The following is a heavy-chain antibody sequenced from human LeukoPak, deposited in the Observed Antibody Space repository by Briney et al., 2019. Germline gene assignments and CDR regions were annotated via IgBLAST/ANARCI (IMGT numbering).Heavy chain of an antibody. J-gene: IGHJ4*02. Sequence: GASVKVSCKASGYTFTGYYMHWVRQAPGQGLEWMGWINPNSGGTNYAQKFQGRVTMTRDTSISTAYMELSRLRSDDAAVYYCARRANGLEPRFDYWGQGTLVTVSS. CDR2: INPNSGGT. CDR1: GYTFTGYY. V-gene: IGHV1-2*02. CDR3: ARRANGLEPRFDY. D-gene: IGHD1-1*01.